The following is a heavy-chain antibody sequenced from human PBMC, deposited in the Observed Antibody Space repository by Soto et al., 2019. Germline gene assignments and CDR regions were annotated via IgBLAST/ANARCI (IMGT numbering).Heavy chain of an antibody. CDR1: GFKFSNSA. V-gene: IGHV3-23*01. CDR3: VKAPVAWGSSWDFDL. CDR2: ISGRGDST. D-gene: IGHD7-27*01. J-gene: IGHJ2*01. Sequence: EVQLLESGGGLVQPGGSLRLSCAASGFKFSNSAMTWVRQAPGKGLECVSAISGRGDSTYYADSVKGRFTISRDNSKNTLYLQINALGAEDTAVYYCVKAPVAWGSSWDFDLWGRGTLVIVSS.